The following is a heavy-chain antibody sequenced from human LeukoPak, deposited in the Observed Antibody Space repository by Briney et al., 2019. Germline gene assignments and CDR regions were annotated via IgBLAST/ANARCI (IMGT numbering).Heavy chain of an antibody. Sequence: GGSLRLSCAASGFTFSSYAMSWVRQAPGKGLEWGSAISGSGGSTYYADSVKGRFTISRDNSKNSLYLQMNSLRAEDTALYYCAKDAGLRGYSGYDTYYFDYWGQGTLVTVSS. CDR1: GFTFSSYA. V-gene: IGHV3-23*01. CDR3: AKDAGLRGYSGYDTYYFDY. D-gene: IGHD5-12*01. CDR2: ISGSGGST. J-gene: IGHJ4*02.